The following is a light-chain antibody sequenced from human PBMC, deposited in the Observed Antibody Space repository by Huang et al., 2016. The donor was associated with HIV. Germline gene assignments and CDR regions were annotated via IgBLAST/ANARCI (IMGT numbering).Light chain of an antibody. J-gene: IGKJ1*01. CDR1: HRISSW. V-gene: IGKV1-5*03. Sequence: DIQMTQSPSTLSAFVGDRVTITCRTSHRISSWLAWYQQKPGKAPNRLFSKASNLESGVPSRFSGNGAGTEVTLTSSGLQPDDLATYYCQQQWTFGQGTKVEI. CDR3: QQQWT. CDR2: KAS.